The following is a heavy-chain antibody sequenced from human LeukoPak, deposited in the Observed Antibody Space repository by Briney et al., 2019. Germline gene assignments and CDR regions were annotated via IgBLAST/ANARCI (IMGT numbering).Heavy chain of an antibody. D-gene: IGHD2-15*01. CDR3: ARGSCSGGSCYWSFDY. CDR1: GFTFSSYA. CDR2: ISYDGSNK. V-gene: IGHV3-30-3*01. Sequence: PGGSLRLSCAASGFTFSSYAMHWLRQAPGQGLEWVAVISYDGSNKYYADSVKGRFTISRDNSKNTLYLQMNSLRAEDTAVYYCARGSCSGGSCYWSFDYWGQGTLVTVSS. J-gene: IGHJ4*02.